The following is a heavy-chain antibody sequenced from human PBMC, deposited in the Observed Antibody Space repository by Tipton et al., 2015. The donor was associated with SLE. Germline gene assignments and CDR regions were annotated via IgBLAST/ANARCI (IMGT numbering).Heavy chain of an antibody. CDR3: AKPGLSRGVVGALGY. CDR2: ISSSSSTI. D-gene: IGHD1-26*01. CDR1: GFTFSSYS. J-gene: IGHJ4*02. Sequence: GSLRLSCAASGFTFSSYSVNWVRQAPGKGLEWVSYISSSSSTIYYADSVKGRFTISRDKAKNSLYLQMNSLRAEDTAVYYCAKPGLSRGVVGALGYWGQGTLVTVSS. V-gene: IGHV3-48*01.